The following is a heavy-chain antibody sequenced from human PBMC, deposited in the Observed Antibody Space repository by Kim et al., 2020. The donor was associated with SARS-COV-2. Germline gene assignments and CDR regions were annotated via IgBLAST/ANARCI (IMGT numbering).Heavy chain of an antibody. V-gene: IGHV4-30-2*05. J-gene: IGHJ4*02. Sequence: YYNPSLKSRVTISKDTSKNQFSLELRSVIAADTAVYYCARGTSFYSTTIWGQGTLVTVSS. D-gene: IGHD2-15*01. CDR3: ARGTSFYSTTI.